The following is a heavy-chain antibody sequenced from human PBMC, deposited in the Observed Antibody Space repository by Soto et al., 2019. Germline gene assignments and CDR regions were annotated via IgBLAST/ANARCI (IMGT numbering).Heavy chain of an antibody. D-gene: IGHD1-26*01. Sequence: SVKVSCKASGGSVSTYTITWVRQAPGQGLEWMGGIIPMSGSTTYAQKFQGRVTLTADDSTNTAYMALSSLTSEDTALYYCAKDIGVRGFDPWGQGTLVTVSS. CDR2: IIPMSGST. J-gene: IGHJ5*02. V-gene: IGHV1-69*13. CDR3: AKDIGVRGFDP. CDR1: GGSVSTYT.